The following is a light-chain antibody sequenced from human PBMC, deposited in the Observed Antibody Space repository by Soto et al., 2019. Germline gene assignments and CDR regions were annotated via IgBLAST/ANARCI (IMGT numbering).Light chain of an antibody. Sequence: EMVMTQSPATLSVSPGEGATLSCRASQSVGNSLAWYQQKPGQAPRLLIFGASTRVTGIPARFSGSGSGTQFTLTITSLQVEDFAVYYCVRYNNWPEYTFGQGNKLEI. J-gene: IGKJ2*01. CDR2: GAS. CDR3: VRYNNWPEYT. V-gene: IGKV3-15*01. CDR1: QSVGNS.